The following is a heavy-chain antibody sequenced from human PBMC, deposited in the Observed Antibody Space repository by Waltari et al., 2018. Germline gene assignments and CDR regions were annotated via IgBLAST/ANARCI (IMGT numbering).Heavy chain of an antibody. D-gene: IGHD1-26*01. V-gene: IGHV4-59*11. CDR2: IYYSGST. Sequence: QVQLQESGPGLVKPSETLSLTCTVSGGSISSHYWSWLRQPPGKGLEWIGYIYYSGSTNYNPSLKSRVTISRDNSKNTLYLQMNSLRAEDTAVYYCARFQGDYYYYYGMDVWGQGTTVTVSS. CDR3: ARFQGDYYYYYGMDV. CDR1: GGSISSHY. J-gene: IGHJ6*02.